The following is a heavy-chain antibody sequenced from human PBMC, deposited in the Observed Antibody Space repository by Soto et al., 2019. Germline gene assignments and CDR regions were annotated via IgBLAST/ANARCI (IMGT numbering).Heavy chain of an antibody. Sequence: QVQLVQSGAEVKKPGSSVKVSCKASGGTFSSYAISWVRQAPGQGLEWMGGIIPIFGTANYAQKFQGRVTITAQESTSTANMELSSLRSEDTAVHYCARVPGAYYDSSGYYFIRGDAFDIWGQGTMVTVSS. CDR1: GGTFSSYA. CDR3: ARVPGAYYDSSGYYFIRGDAFDI. V-gene: IGHV1-69*01. J-gene: IGHJ3*02. D-gene: IGHD3-22*01. CDR2: IIPIFGTA.